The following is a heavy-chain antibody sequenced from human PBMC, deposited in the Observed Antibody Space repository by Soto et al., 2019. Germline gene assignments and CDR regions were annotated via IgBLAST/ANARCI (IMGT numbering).Heavy chain of an antibody. V-gene: IGHV1-18*04. CDR1: GYTFTSYG. CDR3: ARDGRKLLWFGELPKPNAFAI. CDR2: ISAYNGNT. D-gene: IGHD3-10*01. Sequence: ASVKVSCKASGYTFTSYGISWVRQAPGQGLGWMGWISAYNGNTNYAQKLQGRVTMTTDTSTSTAYMEVRSLRSDDTAVYYCARDGRKLLWFGELPKPNAFAIWGQGTMATVSS. J-gene: IGHJ3*02.